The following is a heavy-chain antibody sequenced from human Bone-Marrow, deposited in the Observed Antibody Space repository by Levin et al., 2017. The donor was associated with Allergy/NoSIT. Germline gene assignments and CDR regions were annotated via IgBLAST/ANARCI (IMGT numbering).Heavy chain of an antibody. CDR2: ILPSFGTP. J-gene: IGHJ6*02. CDR3: ARPPRGAGWNGVNV. Sequence: GGSLRLSCKTSADTFSSYVLTWVRQAPGQGLEWMGAILPSFGTPEYAQKFRGRVTITAERSTSTVYIELTRLTFDDTAIYYCARPPRGAGWNGVNVWGQGTTVIVSS. V-gene: IGHV1-69*06. CDR1: ADTFSSYV. D-gene: IGHD3-10*01.